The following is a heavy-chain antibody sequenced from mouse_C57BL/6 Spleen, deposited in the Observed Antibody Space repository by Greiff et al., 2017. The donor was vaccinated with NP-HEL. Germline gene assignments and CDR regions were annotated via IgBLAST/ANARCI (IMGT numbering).Heavy chain of an antibody. V-gene: IGHV1-42*01. CDR1: GYSFTGYY. CDR2: INPSTGGT. J-gene: IGHJ4*01. CDR3: ARAGYAMDY. Sequence: EGQLQQSGPELVKPGASVKISCKASGYSFTGYYMNWVKQSPEKSLEWIGEINPSTGGTTYNQKFKAKATLTVDKSSSTAYMQLKSLTSEDSAVYYCARAGYAMDYWGQGTSVTVSS.